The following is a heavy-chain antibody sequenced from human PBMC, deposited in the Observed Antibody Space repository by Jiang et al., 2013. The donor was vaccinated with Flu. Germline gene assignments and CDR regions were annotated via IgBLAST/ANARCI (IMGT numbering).Heavy chain of an antibody. D-gene: IGHD3-10*01. CDR2: QYYRSKWYN. J-gene: IGHJ4*02. Sequence: SRGLEWLGRQYYRSKWYNDYAVSVKGRITINPDTSKNQFSLQLNSVTPEDTAVYYCARDANGMVYWGQGTLVTVSS. V-gene: IGHV6-1*01. CDR3: ARDANGMVY.